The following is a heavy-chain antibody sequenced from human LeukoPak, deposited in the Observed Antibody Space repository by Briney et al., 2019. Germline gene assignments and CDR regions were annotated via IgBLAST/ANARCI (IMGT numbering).Heavy chain of an antibody. CDR1: GYTFSGYY. V-gene: IGHV1-2*06. D-gene: IGHD5/OR15-5a*01. J-gene: IGHJ4*02. CDR3: ARTRVSDDSDY. Sequence: ASVKVSCKASGYTFSGYYMDWVRQAPGQGLEWMGQINPDSGGTNYAQKFQGRVTMTRDTSISTTYMELSRLRSDDTAVYYCARTRVSDDSDYWGQGTLVSVSS. CDR2: INPDSGGT.